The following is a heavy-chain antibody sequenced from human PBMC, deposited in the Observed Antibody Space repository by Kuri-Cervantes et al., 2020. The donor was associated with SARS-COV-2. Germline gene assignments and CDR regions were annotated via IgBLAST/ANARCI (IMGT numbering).Heavy chain of an antibody. CDR1: GGTFSSYA. V-gene: IGHV1-58*02. CDR3: AAGWEDYDFWSGYYVFDY. J-gene: IGHJ4*02. Sequence: SVKVSCKASGGTFSSYAISWVRQAPGQGLEWIGWSVVGSGNTNYAQKFQERATITRDMSTSTAYMELSSLRSEDTAVYYCAAGWEDYDFWSGYYVFDYWGQGTLVTVSS. D-gene: IGHD3-3*01. CDR2: SVVGSGNT.